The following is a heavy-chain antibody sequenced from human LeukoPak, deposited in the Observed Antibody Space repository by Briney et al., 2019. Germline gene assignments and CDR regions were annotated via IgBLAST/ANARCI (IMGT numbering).Heavy chain of an antibody. CDR1: GFSVSNYY. Sequence: GGSLRLSCAGSGFSVSNYYMSWVRQAPGKGLEWVSLIRDSGETFYADSVKGRFTISRDNSKNTMYLQMNRLRVEDTAVYYCARGTSPYYYHYGMDVWGQGTTVTVSS. CDR3: ARGTSPYYYHYGMDV. CDR2: IRDSGET. V-gene: IGHV3-66*02. J-gene: IGHJ6*02.